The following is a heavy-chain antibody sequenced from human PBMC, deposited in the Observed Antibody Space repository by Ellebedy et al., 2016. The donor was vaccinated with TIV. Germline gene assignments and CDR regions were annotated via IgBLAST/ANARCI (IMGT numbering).Heavy chain of an antibody. CDR3: ARGIYFDWSEDDFEI. CDR2: IWYDGSNT. D-gene: IGHD3-9*01. Sequence: PGGSLRLSCAASGFTFSSYAMNWVRQAPGKGLEWVAIIWYDGSNTYYADAAKGRFTISRDNSKNTLYLQMNSLRAEDTAVYYWARGIYFDWSEDDFEIWGQGTKVTVSS. J-gene: IGHJ3*02. V-gene: IGHV3-33*01. CDR1: GFTFSSYA.